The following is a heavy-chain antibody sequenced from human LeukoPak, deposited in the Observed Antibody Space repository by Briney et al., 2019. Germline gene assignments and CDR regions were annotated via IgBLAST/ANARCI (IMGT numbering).Heavy chain of an antibody. V-gene: IGHV1-46*02. J-gene: IGHJ5*02. D-gene: IGHD1-1*01. CDR3: ARDSVELERRNWFDP. Sequence: ASVKLSCKASPYTFNKYYIHWVRQAPGQGLEWMGVINPSGRSASYAQRFQGRVTMTRDTPTSTVYMDLSSLRSEDTAVYYCARDSVELERRNWFDPWGQGTLVTVSS. CDR1: PYTFNKYY. CDR2: INPSGRSA.